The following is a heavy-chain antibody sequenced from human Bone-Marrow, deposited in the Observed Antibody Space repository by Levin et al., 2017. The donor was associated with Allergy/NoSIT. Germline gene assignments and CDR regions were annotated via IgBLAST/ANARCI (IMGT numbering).Heavy chain of an antibody. V-gene: IGHV2-70*01. CDR2: IDWDDDT. Sequence: QTLSLPCTVSGFSLSTSAMCVGWIRQPPGKALEWLALIDWDDDTYYSASLKTRLTISKDASKNQVVLTMTNMDPVDTATYYCARMVRGVITPFDFWGQGTVVTVAS. CDR1: GFSLSTSAMC. J-gene: IGHJ3*01. D-gene: IGHD3-10*01. CDR3: ARMVRGVITPFDF.